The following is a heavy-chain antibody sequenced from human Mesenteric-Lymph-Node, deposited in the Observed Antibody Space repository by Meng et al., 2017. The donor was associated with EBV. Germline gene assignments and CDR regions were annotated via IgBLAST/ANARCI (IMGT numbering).Heavy chain of an antibody. J-gene: IGHJ4*02. CDR1: GDSISPLH. CDR3: ARWGATGPFDY. CDR2: IHYTGNT. Sequence: VQLQESGPGLVKPSETLSLTCSVSGDSISPLHWSWIRQPPGKGLEWIAYIHYTGNTKYNPSLESRVTISVDTSKNQFPLRLTSVTAADTAVYYCARWGATGPFDYWGQGTLVTVSS. D-gene: IGHD1-26*01. V-gene: IGHV4-59*11.